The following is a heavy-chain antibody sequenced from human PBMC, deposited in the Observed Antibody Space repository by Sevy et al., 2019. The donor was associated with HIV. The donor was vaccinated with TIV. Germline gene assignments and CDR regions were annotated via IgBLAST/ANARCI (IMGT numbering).Heavy chain of an antibody. CDR1: GFAFSSYT. D-gene: IGHD5-18*01. V-gene: IGHV3-48*02. J-gene: IGHJ4*02. CDR3: SRDSAETAALDF. CDR2: ISSGSRSI. Sequence: GGSLRLSCAASGFAFSSYTMNWVRRAPGKGLEWVSYISSGSRSIYYADSVKGRFTISRDNAKNSLYMHMNSLRDEDTAVYFCSRDSAETAALDFWGQGTLVTVSS.